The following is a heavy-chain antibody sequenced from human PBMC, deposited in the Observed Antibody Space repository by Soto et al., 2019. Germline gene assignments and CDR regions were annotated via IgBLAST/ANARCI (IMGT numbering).Heavy chain of an antibody. V-gene: IGHV3-7*01. Sequence: EVQLVESGGGLVQPGGSLRLSCAASGFTFSSYWMSWVRQAPGKGLEWVANIKQDGSEKYYVDSVKGRFTISRDNAKNSLYLQMNSLRAEDTAVYYCARDKVLRFLEWFEPNPYYYYGMDVWGEGTTVTVSS. CDR1: GFTFSSYW. D-gene: IGHD3-3*01. CDR3: ARDKVLRFLEWFEPNPYYYYGMDV. J-gene: IGHJ6*04. CDR2: IKQDGSEK.